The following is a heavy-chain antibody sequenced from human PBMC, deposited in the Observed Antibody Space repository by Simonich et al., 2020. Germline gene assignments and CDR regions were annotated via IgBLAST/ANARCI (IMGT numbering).Heavy chain of an antibody. CDR1: GYTFTGYY. J-gene: IGHJ4*02. CDR2: IDPYQSGT. Sequence: QVQLVQSGAEVKKPAASVKVSCKASGYTFTGYYRHWVRQAPGQGLEWKGWIDPYQSGTNSAQKYQGRITKTRETTRNTAYMELRRLRSDDPDVYCCARSSDLLNWNDGPYYWGQGTLVTVSS. V-gene: IGHV1-2*02. CDR3: ARSSDLLNWNDGPYY. D-gene: IGHD1-1*01.